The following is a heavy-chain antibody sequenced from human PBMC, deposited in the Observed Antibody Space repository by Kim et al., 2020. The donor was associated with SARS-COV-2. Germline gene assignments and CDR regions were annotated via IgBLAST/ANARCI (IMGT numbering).Heavy chain of an antibody. D-gene: IGHD3-10*01. J-gene: IGHJ4*02. CDR1: GGSISSGGYY. V-gene: IGHV4-31*03. CDR2: IYYSGST. Sequence: SETLSLTCTVSGGSISSGGYYWSWIRQHPGKGLEWIGYIYYSGSTYYNPSLKSRVTISVDTSKNQFSLKLSSLTAADTAVYYCARGTMVRGDDYWGQGTLVTVSS. CDR3: ARGTMVRGDDY.